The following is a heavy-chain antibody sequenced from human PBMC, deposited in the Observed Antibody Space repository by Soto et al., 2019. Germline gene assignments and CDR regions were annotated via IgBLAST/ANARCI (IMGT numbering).Heavy chain of an antibody. V-gene: IGHV3-74*01. CDR1: GFTLRSHR. Sequence: EVQLVESGGGLVQPGGSLRVSCAASGFTLRSHRIHWVRQAPGKGLEWVSRIDTDGGGTSYADSVKGRFTISTDNAKNTVDLQMNGLRAEDTAVYYCASVFDLWGQGTLVTVSS. CDR3: ASVFDL. J-gene: IGHJ5*02. CDR2: IDTDGGGT.